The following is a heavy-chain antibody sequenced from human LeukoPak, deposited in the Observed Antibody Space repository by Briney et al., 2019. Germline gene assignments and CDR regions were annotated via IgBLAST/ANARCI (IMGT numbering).Heavy chain of an antibody. J-gene: IGHJ4*02. CDR1: GYSFTNYW. Sequence: GESLKISCKGSGYSFTNYWIGWVRQMPGKGLEWMGIIYPGDSNTRYSPSFQGQVTISADKSISTTYLQWSSLKASDTAMYYCARGYCSSTSCYPPNFDYWGQGTLVTVSS. CDR2: IYPGDSNT. CDR3: ARGYCSSTSCYPPNFDY. V-gene: IGHV5-51*01. D-gene: IGHD2-2*01.